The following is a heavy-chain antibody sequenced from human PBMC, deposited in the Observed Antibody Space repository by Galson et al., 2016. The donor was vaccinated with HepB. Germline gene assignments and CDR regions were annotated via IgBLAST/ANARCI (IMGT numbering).Heavy chain of an antibody. CDR3: ASDLDSGYDFLFRGETSFDH. Sequence: SLRLSCAASGFAFSSYPMHWVRQTPGKGLEWVAVISDDGNNKYYTDSVKGRFTISRVNSENILFLQMNGLGAEDTAVYYCASDLDSGYDFLFRGETSFDHWGQGAPV. CDR2: ISDDGNNK. CDR1: GFAFSSYP. V-gene: IGHV3-30-3*01. D-gene: IGHD5-12*01. J-gene: IGHJ4*02.